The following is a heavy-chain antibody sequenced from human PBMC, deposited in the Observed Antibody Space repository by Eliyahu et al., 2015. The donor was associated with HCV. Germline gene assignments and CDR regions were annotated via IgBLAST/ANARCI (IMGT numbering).Heavy chain of an antibody. CDR1: STSXYX. CDR2: VHHSGTT. CDR3: ARLGIAGATED. D-gene: IGHD2-21*01. V-gene: IGHV4-59*12. J-gene: IGHJ4*02. Sequence: QVQLQESGPGLVXPSXPXSXXGGSTSXYXWSWIRPPPGKGLEWIGYVHHSGTTKYNPSLKSRVTISVDASKNQFSLKLSSVTAADTAVYYCARLGIAGATEDWGQGTLVTVSS.